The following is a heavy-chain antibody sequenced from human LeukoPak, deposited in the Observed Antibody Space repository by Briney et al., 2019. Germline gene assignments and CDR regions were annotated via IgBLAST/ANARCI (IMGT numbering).Heavy chain of an antibody. CDR2: VYSGGST. V-gene: IGHV3-53*01. D-gene: IGHD3-16*02. J-gene: IGHJ6*03. CDR3: GGNLSVEYFYYIDG. CDR1: GFTVSSNY. Sequence: WGSLRLSCAVSGFTVSSNYMSWVRHAQRQGLGWDSVVYSGGSTYYADSVNGRFTISRDKSNNTLYPQMNSLRAEGKAVDYYGGNLSVEYFYYIDGWGKGPTVTVSS.